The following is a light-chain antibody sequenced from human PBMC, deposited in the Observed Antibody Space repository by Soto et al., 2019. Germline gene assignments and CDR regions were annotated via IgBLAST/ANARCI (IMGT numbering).Light chain of an antibody. CDR1: QPISDY. CDR2: TAS. V-gene: IGKV1-39*01. J-gene: IGKJ1*01. CDR3: QQHYNTPRT. Sequence: DIQMTQSPSSLSASVGDRVTITCRTSQPISDYLNWYQQKPGKAPTLLIYTASNLQSGVPSRFSGSGSGTHFTLTISSLQPEDVATYYCQQHYNTPRTFGQGTKVEIK.